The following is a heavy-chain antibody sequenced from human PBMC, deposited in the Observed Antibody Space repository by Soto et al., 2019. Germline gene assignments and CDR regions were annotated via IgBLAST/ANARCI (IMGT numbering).Heavy chain of an antibody. Sequence: VQLVQSGAEVKKPGSSVKVSCKASGGTFSRYTFTWVRQAPGQGLEWMGRIIPILDIPNYAQNFQGRVTIIADKSTSTAYMELSSLRSDDTAVYYCASHFTGVLVLGTSPPGGDNYGWDVWGQGTTVTVSS. CDR3: ASHFTGVLVLGTSPPGGDNYGWDV. CDR1: GGTFSRYT. V-gene: IGHV1-69*02. CDR2: IIPILDIP. D-gene: IGHD2-8*02. J-gene: IGHJ6*02.